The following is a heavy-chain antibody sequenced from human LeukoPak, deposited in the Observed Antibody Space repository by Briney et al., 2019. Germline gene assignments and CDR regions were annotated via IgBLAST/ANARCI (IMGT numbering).Heavy chain of an antibody. Sequence: ESGPTLVKPTQTLTLTCTLSGLSLSTSGVGVGWIRQPPGKALEWLALIYWNDEKRYSPSLKSRLTITKDTSKIQVVLAMTNVDPVDTATYYCAHTQYYYDSAGVDDGFDIWGQGTMVTVSS. CDR2: IYWNDEK. D-gene: IGHD3-22*01. J-gene: IGHJ3*02. CDR1: GLSLSTSGVG. CDR3: AHTQYYYDSAGVDDGFDI. V-gene: IGHV2-5*01.